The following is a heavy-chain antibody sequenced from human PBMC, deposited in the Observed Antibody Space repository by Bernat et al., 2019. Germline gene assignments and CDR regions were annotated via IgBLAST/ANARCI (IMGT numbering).Heavy chain of an antibody. CDR2: ISSSSSYT. Sequence: QVQLVESGGGLVKPGGSLRLSCAASGFTFSDYYMSWIRQAPGKGLEWVSYISSSSSYTYYADSVKGRFTISRDNAKNSLYLQMNSLRAEDTAVYYCARDSKGRGDSSGYYPTPYYYYYGMDVWGQGTTVTVSS. J-gene: IGHJ6*02. V-gene: IGHV3-11*06. D-gene: IGHD3-22*01. CDR1: GFTFSDYY. CDR3: ARDSKGRGDSSGYYPTPYYYYYGMDV.